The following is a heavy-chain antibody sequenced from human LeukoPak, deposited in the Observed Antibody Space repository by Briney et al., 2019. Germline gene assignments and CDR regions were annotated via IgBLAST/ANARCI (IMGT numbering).Heavy chain of an antibody. D-gene: IGHD3-16*01. Sequence: SSAASGLALTIYWTHSVPQAPGQRLAWVSRIKSDGRSTTYPHSVKGRLTISRDIAKNTLYLQMTSLRAEDTAVYFCARAVGHIIDYWRQRTLVTVSS. CDR1: GLALTIYW. V-gene: IGHV3-74*01. CDR2: IKSDGRST. CDR3: ARAVGHIIDY. J-gene: IGHJ4*02.